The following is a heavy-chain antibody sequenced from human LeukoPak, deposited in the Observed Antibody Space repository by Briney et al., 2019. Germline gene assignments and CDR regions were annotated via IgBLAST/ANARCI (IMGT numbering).Heavy chain of an antibody. CDR2: ISGSGGST. J-gene: IGHJ4*02. V-gene: IGHV3-23*01. Sequence: GGSLRLSCAASGITFGNNWMHWVRHGPGKGLVWISAISGSGGSTYYADSVKGRFTISRDNSKNTLYLQMNSLRAEDTAVYYCAKETSYCGGDCYQYYFDYWGQGTLVTVSS. D-gene: IGHD2-21*02. CDR1: GITFGNNW. CDR3: AKETSYCGGDCYQYYFDY.